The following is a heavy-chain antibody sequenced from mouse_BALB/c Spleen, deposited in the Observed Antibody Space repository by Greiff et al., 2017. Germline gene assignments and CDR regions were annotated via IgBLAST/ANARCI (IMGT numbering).Heavy chain of an antibody. Sequence: DVKLVESGPELVKPGASVKISCKASGYTFTDYNMHWVKQSHGKSLEWIGYIYPYNGGTGYNQKFKSNATLTVDNSSSTAYMELRSLTSEDSAVYYCARDSSGYLDDWGQGTSVTVSS. CDR2: IYPYNGGT. J-gene: IGHJ4*01. V-gene: IGHV1S29*02. CDR1: GYTFTDYN. D-gene: IGHD3-2*01. CDR3: ARDSSGYLDD.